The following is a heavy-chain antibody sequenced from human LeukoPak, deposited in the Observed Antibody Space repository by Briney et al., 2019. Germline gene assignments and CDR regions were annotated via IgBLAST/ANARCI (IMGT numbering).Heavy chain of an antibody. Sequence: ASVKVSCKASGYTFTSYDINWVRQATGQGLEWMGWMNPNSGNTGYAQKFQGRVTMTRNTSISTAYMELSSLRSEDTAVYYCARGLVRLYGSGSYYIYWGQGTLVTVSS. CDR1: GYTFTSYD. J-gene: IGHJ4*02. CDR3: ARGLVRLYGSGSYYIY. CDR2: MNPNSGNT. D-gene: IGHD3-10*01. V-gene: IGHV1-8*01.